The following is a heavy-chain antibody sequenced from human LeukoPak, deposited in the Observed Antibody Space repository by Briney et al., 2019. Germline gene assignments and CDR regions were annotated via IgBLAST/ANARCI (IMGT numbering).Heavy chain of an antibody. Sequence: PGGSLRLSCAASGFTFSTYWMHWVRQAPGKGLEWVSRINPDGITTTCADSVKGRFTISRDNAKNTLFPQMNSLRAEDTAVYYCARDYYYGMDVWGQGTTITVSS. J-gene: IGHJ6*02. CDR2: INPDGITT. CDR1: GFTFSTYW. CDR3: ARDYYYGMDV. V-gene: IGHV3-74*01.